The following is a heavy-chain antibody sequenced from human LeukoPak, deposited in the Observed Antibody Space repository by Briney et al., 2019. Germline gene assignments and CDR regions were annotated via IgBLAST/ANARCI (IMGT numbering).Heavy chain of an antibody. CDR2: ISWNSGSI. CDR1: GFTFDDYA. Sequence: GRSLRLSCAASGFTFDDYAMHWVRQAPGKGLEWVSGISWNSGSIGYADSVKGRFTISRDNAKNSLYLQMNSLRAEDTAVYYCATPITSDAFDIWGQGTMVTVSS. V-gene: IGHV3-9*01. CDR3: ATPITSDAFDI. J-gene: IGHJ3*02. D-gene: IGHD3-10*01.